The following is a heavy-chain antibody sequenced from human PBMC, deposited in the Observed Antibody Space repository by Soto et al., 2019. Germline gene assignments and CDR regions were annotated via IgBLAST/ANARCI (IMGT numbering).Heavy chain of an antibody. CDR3: ARVGPSDYSNFED. Sequence: PSETLSLTCAVSGYSISSGHYWAWIRQPPGKGLEWIGSFYYTGSSYYNPSLKSRVSISVDTSKNQISLKLRFVTAADTAVHFCARVGPSDYSNFEDRGQGRLVTRLL. J-gene: IGHJ4*02. CDR1: GYSISSGHY. D-gene: IGHD4-4*01. CDR2: FYYTGSS. V-gene: IGHV4-38-2*01.